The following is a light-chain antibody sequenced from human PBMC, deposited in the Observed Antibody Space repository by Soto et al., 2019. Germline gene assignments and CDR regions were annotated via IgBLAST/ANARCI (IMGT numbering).Light chain of an antibody. CDR1: EVISNW. V-gene: IGKV1-5*03. Sequence: DIQMTQSPSTLSASVGDSVTLTCRATEVISNWLAWYQQKPGKAPTLLVYKASTLERGVPSRFRGSGSRTEFSLTISNLQPDDFATYYCQQYNSYPRTVGGGTKVDSK. CDR2: KAS. CDR3: QQYNSYPRT. J-gene: IGKJ4*01.